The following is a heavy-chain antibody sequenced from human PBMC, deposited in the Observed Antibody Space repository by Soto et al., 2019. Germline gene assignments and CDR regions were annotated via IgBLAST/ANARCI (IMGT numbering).Heavy chain of an antibody. CDR2: IKSKTDGGTT. Sequence: GGSLRLSCAASGFTFSNAWMSWVRQAPGKGLEWVGRIKSKTDGGTTDYAEPVKGRFTITRDDSKNTLYLQMNSLKTEDTAVYYCTTDLTMVRGVIVLPNYYYMDVWGKGTTGTVSS. CDR1: GFTFSNAW. CDR3: TTDLTMVRGVIVLPNYYYMDV. V-gene: IGHV3-15*01. J-gene: IGHJ6*03. D-gene: IGHD3-10*01.